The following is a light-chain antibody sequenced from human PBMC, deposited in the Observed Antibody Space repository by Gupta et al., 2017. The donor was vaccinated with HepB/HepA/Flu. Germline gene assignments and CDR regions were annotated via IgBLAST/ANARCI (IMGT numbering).Light chain of an antibody. CDR2: GAS. CDR1: QSVSSN. CDR3: QQYNNWPPLT. J-gene: IGKJ4*01. V-gene: IGKV3-15*01. Sequence: EIVMTQSPATLSVSTGERATLSCRASQSVSSNLALYQQQPGQAHRLLIHGASTRATGTPARFSCSGCGTEFTLTISSLQSEDFAVYYCQQYNNWPPLTFGGGTKVEIK.